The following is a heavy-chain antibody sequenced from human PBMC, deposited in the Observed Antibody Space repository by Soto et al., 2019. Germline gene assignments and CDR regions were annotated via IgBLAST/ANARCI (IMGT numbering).Heavy chain of an antibody. V-gene: IGHV1-18*04. CDR2: ISAYNGNT. Sequence: RASVKVSCKASGYTFTSYGISWVRQAPGQGLEWMGWISAYNGNTNYAQKLQGRVTMTTDTSTSTAYMELRSLRSDDTAVYYCARVYYDILTGYYIRPSYYFDYWGQGTLVTVSS. D-gene: IGHD3-9*01. CDR1: GYTFTSYG. CDR3: ARVYYDILTGYYIRPSYYFDY. J-gene: IGHJ4*02.